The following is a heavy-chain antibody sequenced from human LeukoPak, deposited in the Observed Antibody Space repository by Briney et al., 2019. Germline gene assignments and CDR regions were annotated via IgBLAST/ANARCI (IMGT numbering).Heavy chain of an antibody. V-gene: IGHV3-23*01. CDR3: AKGGYDFWSGSRRDAEYFQH. CDR1: GFTFSSYW. Sequence: GGSLRLSSAASGFTFSSYWMSWVRQAPGKGLEWVSGISGSGGSTYYADSVKGRFTISRDNSKNTLYLQMNSLRAEDTAVYYCAKGGYDFWSGSRRDAEYFQHWGQGTLVTVSS. D-gene: IGHD3-3*01. J-gene: IGHJ1*01. CDR2: ISGSGGST.